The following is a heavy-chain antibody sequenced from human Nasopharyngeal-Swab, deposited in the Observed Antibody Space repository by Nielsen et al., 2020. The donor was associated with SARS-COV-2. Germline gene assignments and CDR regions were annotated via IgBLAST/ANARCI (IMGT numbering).Heavy chain of an antibody. CDR2: IYPGDSDT. V-gene: IGHV5-51*01. J-gene: IGHJ4*02. Sequence: VRQMPGKGLEWMGIIYPGDSDTRYSPSFQGQVTISADKSISTAYLQWSSLKASDTAMYYCARLISGFNWNDGFDYWGQGTLVTVSS. D-gene: IGHD1-1*01. CDR3: ARLISGFNWNDGFDY.